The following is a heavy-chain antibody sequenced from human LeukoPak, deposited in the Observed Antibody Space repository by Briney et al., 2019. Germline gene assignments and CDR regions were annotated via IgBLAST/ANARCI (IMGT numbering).Heavy chain of an antibody. Sequence: SETLSLTCTVSGGSISSSSYYWSWIRQPPGKGLEWIGYIYYSGSTNYNPSLKSRVTISVDTSKNQFSLKLSSVTAADTAMYYCARGVRIVGATSYYYYMDVWGKGTTVTVSS. V-gene: IGHV4-61*01. D-gene: IGHD1-26*01. CDR1: GGSISSSSYY. J-gene: IGHJ6*03. CDR3: ARGVRIVGATSYYYYMDV. CDR2: IYYSGST.